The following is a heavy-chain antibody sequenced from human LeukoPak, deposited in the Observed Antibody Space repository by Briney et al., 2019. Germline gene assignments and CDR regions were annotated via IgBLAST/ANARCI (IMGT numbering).Heavy chain of an antibody. Sequence: ASVKVSCKASGYTFTSYAMNWVRQAPGQGLEWMGWINTNTGNPTYAQGFTGRFVFSLDTSVSTAYLQISSLKAEDTAVYYCAREIRRDKTPRFDPWGQGTLVTVSS. CDR2: INTNTGNP. D-gene: IGHD2-21*02. J-gene: IGHJ5*02. CDR1: GYTFTSYA. CDR3: AREIRRDKTPRFDP. V-gene: IGHV7-4-1*02.